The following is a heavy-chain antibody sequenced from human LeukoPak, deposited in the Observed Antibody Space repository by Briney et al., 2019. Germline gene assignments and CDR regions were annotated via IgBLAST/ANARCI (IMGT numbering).Heavy chain of an antibody. CDR2: ISGSGGST. Sequence: GGSLRLSCAASGFTFSSYAMSWVRQAPGKGLEWASAISGSGGSTYYADSVKGRFTISRDNSKNTLYLQMNSLRAEDTAVYYCAKAAWAWFGDRYYFDYWGQGTLVTVSS. CDR3: AKAAWAWFGDRYYFDY. CDR1: GFTFSSYA. V-gene: IGHV3-23*01. J-gene: IGHJ4*02. D-gene: IGHD3-10*01.